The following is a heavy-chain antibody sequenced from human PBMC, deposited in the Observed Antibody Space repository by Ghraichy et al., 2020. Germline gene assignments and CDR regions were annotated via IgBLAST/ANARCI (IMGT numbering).Heavy chain of an antibody. CDR1: GYTFTSFN. J-gene: IGHJ4*02. V-gene: IGHV1-3*01. CDR2: ITVGNGNT. D-gene: IGHD1-14*01. CDR3: ARGGPATRKAFDY. Sequence: ASVKVSCKASGYTFTSFNIHWIYPAPGQRLQRMGWITVGNGNTKHSQRFRGRVTTISDTSARTVYMELSSLTSEDTGVYYCARGGPATRKAFDYWGQGTLGT.